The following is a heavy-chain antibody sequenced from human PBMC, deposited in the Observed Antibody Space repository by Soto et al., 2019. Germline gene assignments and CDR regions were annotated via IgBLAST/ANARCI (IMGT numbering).Heavy chain of an antibody. CDR2: ISGSGDRT. Sequence: EVQLLESGGGLVQPGGSLRLSCAASGITISNYPMRWVRQAPGKGLDWVSGISGSGDRTYYADSAKGRFTISKDISKNSLSLQLDSLRVEDTAVYFCVKDDGGYPSTAPHWGQGTLVTVSS. V-gene: IGHV3-23*01. CDR1: GITISNYP. J-gene: IGHJ4*02. D-gene: IGHD3-22*01. CDR3: VKDDGGYPSTAPH.